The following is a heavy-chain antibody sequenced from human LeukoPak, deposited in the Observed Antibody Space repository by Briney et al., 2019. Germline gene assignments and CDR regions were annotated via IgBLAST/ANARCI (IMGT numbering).Heavy chain of an antibody. Sequence: PGGSLRLSCAASGFTFSSHGMSWVRQAPGKGLEGVSAISGSGGSSFYADSVKGRFTISRDNSKNTLYLQMNSLRAEDTAVYYCAKCILTGYYKAYMDVWGKGTTVTISS. CDR1: GFTFSSHG. CDR2: ISGSGGSS. D-gene: IGHD3-9*01. J-gene: IGHJ6*03. CDR3: AKCILTGYYKAYMDV. V-gene: IGHV3-23*01.